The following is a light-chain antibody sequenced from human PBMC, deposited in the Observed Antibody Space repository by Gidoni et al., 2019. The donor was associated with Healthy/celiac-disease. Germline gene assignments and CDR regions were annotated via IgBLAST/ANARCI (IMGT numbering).Light chain of an antibody. CDR1: QSVSSSY. CDR2: GAS. V-gene: IGKV3-20*01. CDR3: QHYGSSSYT. J-gene: IGKJ2*01. Sequence: EIVLTQSPGTLSLSPGERATLSCRASQSVSSSYLAWYQQKPAQAPRLLFYGASSRATDIPDRFSGGGSGTDFTLTISRLEPEDSAVYYCQHYGSSSYTFGQGTKLEIK.